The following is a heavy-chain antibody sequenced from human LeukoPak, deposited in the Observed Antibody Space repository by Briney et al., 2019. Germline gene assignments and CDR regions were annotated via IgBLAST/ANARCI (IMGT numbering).Heavy chain of an antibody. CDR3: ASGIAAATELFDY. Sequence: SETLSLTCTVSGGSMSSSSYYWGWIRQPPGKGLEWIGSIYYSGSTYYNPSLKSRVTISVDTSKNQFSLKLSSVTAADTAVYYCASGIAAATELFDYWGQGTLVTVSS. CDR1: GGSMSSSSYY. J-gene: IGHJ4*02. CDR2: IYYSGST. V-gene: IGHV4-39*01. D-gene: IGHD6-13*01.